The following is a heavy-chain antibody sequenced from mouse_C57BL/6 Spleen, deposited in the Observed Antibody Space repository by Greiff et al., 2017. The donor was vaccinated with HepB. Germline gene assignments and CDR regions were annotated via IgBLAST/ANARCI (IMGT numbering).Heavy chain of an antibody. CDR3: ARLSYRYYFDY. CDR1: GYTFTSYW. V-gene: IGHV1-52*01. D-gene: IGHD2-14*01. Sequence: QVQLQQPGAELVRPGSSVKLSCKASGYTFTSYWMHWVKQRPIQGLEWIGNIDPSDSETHYNQKFKDKATLTVDKSSSTAYMQLSSLTSEDSAVYYCARLSYRYYFDYWGQGTTLTVSS. CDR2: IDPSDSET. J-gene: IGHJ2*01.